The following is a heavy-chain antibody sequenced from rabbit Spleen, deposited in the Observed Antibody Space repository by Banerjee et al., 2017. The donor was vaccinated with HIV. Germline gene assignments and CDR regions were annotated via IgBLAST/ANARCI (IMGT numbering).Heavy chain of an antibody. CDR3: ARDSGSSFSSYGMDL. J-gene: IGHJ6*01. V-gene: IGHV1S45*01. D-gene: IGHD8-1*01. Sequence: QEQLVESGGGLVQPEGSLTLTCTASGVSFSNNYYMCWVRQAPGKGLEWIACIDTGSSGFSYFASWAKGRFTISKTSSTTVTLQMTSLTAADTATYFCARDSGSSFSSYGMDLWGPGTLVTVS. CDR2: IDTGSSGFS. CDR1: GVSFSNNYY.